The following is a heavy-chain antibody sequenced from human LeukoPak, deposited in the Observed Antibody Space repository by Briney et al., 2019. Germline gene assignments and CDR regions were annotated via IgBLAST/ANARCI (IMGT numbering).Heavy chain of an antibody. CDR1: GFTLSDHW. J-gene: IGHJ6*02. V-gene: IGHV3-74*03. CDR3: VKGGHKLDIQTTHYYYGLDV. D-gene: IGHD5-12*01. CDR2: VESDASRT. Sequence: GGSLRLSCVASGFTLSDHWMYWVRQGPSRVLAHVSRVESDASRTTYADSVKGRFTISRDDAKNTMYLQMNSLRVEDTAVYYCVKGGHKLDIQTTHYYYGLDVWGQGTTDAVS.